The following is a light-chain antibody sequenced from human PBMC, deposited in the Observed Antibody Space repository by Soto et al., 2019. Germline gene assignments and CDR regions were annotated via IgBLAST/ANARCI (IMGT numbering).Light chain of an antibody. V-gene: IGKV1-33*01. CDR3: QQYDDLPLT. Sequence: DIQMTQSPSSLSASVGDRVTITCQASQDINNYLNWFQQRPGKAPKLLIYDASYLETGVPSRFSGRGSGTDISFTISSLQPEDFATYYCQQYDDLPLTFGQGTKVQIK. J-gene: IGKJ2*01. CDR1: QDINNY. CDR2: DAS.